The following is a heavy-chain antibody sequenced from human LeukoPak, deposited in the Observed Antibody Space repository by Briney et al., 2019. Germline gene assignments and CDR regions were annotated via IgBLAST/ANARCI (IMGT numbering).Heavy chain of an antibody. CDR1: GYSFTRYW. Sequence: GESLKISCKGSGYSFTRYWIGWVRQMPGKGLEWMGIIFPGDSDTRYSPSFQGQVTISADKSITTAYLQWSSLKASDTAMYYCARQPSTVTTPVYWGQGTLVTVSS. J-gene: IGHJ4*02. D-gene: IGHD4-17*01. CDR2: IFPGDSDT. V-gene: IGHV5-51*01. CDR3: ARQPSTVTTPVY.